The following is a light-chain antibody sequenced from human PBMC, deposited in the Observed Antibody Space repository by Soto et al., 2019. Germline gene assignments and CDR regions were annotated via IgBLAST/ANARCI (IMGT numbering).Light chain of an antibody. CDR3: QQYNKWPPLT. V-gene: IGKV3-15*01. CDR2: GAS. J-gene: IGKJ4*01. Sequence: EVVTTQSPATLSVSPGERATLSCRASQSVSYNLAWYQQRPGQAPRLLIYGASTRATGIPARFSGSGSGTEFTLTISSLQSEDFAVYYCQQYNKWPPLTFGGGTRVDIK. CDR1: QSVSYN.